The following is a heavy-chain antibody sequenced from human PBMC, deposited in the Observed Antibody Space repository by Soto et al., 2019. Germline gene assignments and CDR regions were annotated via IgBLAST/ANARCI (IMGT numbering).Heavy chain of an antibody. J-gene: IGHJ6*02. V-gene: IGHV5-51*01. CDR2: IHPGDPDT. CDR3: TRQMIQPQMRYNMDV. CDR1: GYSFTNYW. Sequence: PGESLKISCQGSGYSFTNYWVGWVRQIPGRGLEWMGIIHPGDPDTRYSPFFQGQVTISADKSISTVYLQWSSLKASDTAMYFCTRQMIQPQMRYNMDVWGQGTTVTVSS. D-gene: IGHD1-1*01.